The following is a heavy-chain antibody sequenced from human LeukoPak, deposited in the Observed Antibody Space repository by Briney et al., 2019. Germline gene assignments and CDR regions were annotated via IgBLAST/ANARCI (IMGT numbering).Heavy chain of an antibody. J-gene: IGHJ4*02. CDR2: ISYDGTNK. CDR1: GFTFSAYG. V-gene: IGHV3-30*03. Sequence: PGGSLRLSCVASGFTFSAYGFHWVRQAPGKGLEWVAMISYDGTNKFYADSVKGRFTISRDNSKNTLFLQMNSLRAEDTAVYYCATDSNDYGDYWGQGALVTVSS. CDR3: ATDSNDYGDY. D-gene: IGHD2-21*01.